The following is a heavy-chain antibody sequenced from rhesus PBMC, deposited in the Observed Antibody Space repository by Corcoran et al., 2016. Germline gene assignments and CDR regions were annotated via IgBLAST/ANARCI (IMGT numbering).Heavy chain of an antibody. D-gene: IGHD3-28*01. CDR2: INGNSGST. CDR1: GGSFSRYW. J-gene: IGHJ6*01. V-gene: IGHV4-80*01. Sequence: QVQLQESGPGLVKPSETLSLTCAVSGGSFSRYWWRWIRQPPGKGLEWIGEINGNSGSTNYNPSLKSRVTISKDASKNQFSLKLSSVTAADTAVYYCARWGYGSGYYTYYGLDSWGQGVVVTVSS. CDR3: ARWGYGSGYYTYYGLDS.